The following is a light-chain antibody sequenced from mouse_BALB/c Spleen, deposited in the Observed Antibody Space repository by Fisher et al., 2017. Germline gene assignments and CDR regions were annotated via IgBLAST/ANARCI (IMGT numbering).Light chain of an antibody. V-gene: IGKV4-59*01. CDR2: DTS. CDR1: SSISY. CDR3: QQRSSYPPT. J-gene: IGKJ1*01. Sequence: IVITQSPAIMSASPGEKVTMTCSASSSISYMHWYQQKPGTSPKRWIYDTSKLASGVPARFSGSGSGTSYSLTISRMEAEDAATYYCQQRSSYPPTFGGGTKLEIK.